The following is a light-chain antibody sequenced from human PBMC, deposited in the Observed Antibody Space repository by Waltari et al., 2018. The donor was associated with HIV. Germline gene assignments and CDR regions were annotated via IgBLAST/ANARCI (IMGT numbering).Light chain of an antibody. CDR3: QQFNSWPRT. CDR1: QSISSN. V-gene: IGKV3-15*01. CDR2: GVS. Sequence: EIVMTQSPATLSVSPGERATLSCRVSQSISSNLAWYQQKPGQAPRLLIYGVSTRTTGTPARFSGSVSGTDFTLTISSLQSEDFAVYYCQQFNSWPRTFGPGTKVET. J-gene: IGKJ1*01.